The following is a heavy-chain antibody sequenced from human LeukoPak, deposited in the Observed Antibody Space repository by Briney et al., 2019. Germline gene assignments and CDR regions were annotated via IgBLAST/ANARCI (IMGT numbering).Heavy chain of an antibody. J-gene: IGHJ4*02. V-gene: IGHV1-2*02. CDR2: INPNSGGR. CDR1: GYTFTGHY. CDR3: ARDVGSITIFGVVRGADY. Sequence: ASVKVSCEASGYTFTGHYIHWVRQAPGQGLEWMGCINPNSGGRNYAQKFQGRVTMTYDTSISTAYMELTRLRSEDTAVYYCARDVGSITIFGVVRGADYWGQGTLVTVSS. D-gene: IGHD3-3*01.